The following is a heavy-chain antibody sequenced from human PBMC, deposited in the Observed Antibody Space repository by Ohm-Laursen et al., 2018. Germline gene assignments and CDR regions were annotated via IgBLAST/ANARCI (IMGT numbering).Heavy chain of an antibody. J-gene: IGHJ6*02. CDR3: ARDAPNYKTISGVVTALGMDV. Sequence: SLRLSCAASGLTLKSYSMNWVRQAPGKGLEWVSSISFSGSHIYHADSVKGRFTISRDNAKTTLYLQMNSLRAEDTAVYYCARDAPNYKTISGVVTALGMDVWGQGTTITVSS. CDR1: GLTLKSYS. D-gene: IGHD3-3*01. V-gene: IGHV3-21*01. CDR2: ISFSGSHI.